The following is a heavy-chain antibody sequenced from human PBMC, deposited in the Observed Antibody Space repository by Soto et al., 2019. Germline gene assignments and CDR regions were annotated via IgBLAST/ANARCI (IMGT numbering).Heavy chain of an antibody. V-gene: IGHV1-2*02. D-gene: IGHD1-26*01. CDR1: GYTFTGYY. Sequence: ASVKVSCKASGYTFTGYYVHWVRQAPGQGLEWMGWINPNSGDTYLAQRFQGLVTMNRDTSIGTAYMELGGLTSDDTAEYYCAKGGAIVAAGTRVYLYNAMDVWGQGTTVTVSS. CDR3: AKGGAIVAAGTRVYLYNAMDV. J-gene: IGHJ6*02. CDR2: INPNSGDT.